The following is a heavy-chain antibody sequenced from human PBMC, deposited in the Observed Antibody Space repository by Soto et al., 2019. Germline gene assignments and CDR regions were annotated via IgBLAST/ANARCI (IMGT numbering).Heavy chain of an antibody. CDR3: ARERVRIAAAGISYYYGMDV. Sequence: KQSQTLSLTCAISGDSVSSNSAAWNWIRQSPSRGLEWLGRTYYRSKWYNDYAVSVKSRITINPDTSKNQFSLQLNSVTPEDTAVYYCARERVRIAAAGISYYYGMDVWGQGTTVTVSS. D-gene: IGHD6-13*01. CDR2: TYYRSKWYN. CDR1: GDSVSSNSAA. V-gene: IGHV6-1*01. J-gene: IGHJ6*02.